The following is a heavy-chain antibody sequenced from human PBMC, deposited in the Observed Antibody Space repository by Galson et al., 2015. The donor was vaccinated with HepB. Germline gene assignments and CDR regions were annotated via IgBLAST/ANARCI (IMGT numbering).Heavy chain of an antibody. D-gene: IGHD5-18*01. Sequence: SVKVSCKASGYTFTSYGISWVRQAPGQGLEWMGWISAYNGNTNYAQKLQGRVTMTTDTSTSTAYMELRSLRSEDTAVYYCARTSARYSYGWNDYWGQGTLVTVSS. CDR1: GYTFTSYG. CDR2: ISAYNGNT. CDR3: ARTSARYSYGWNDY. J-gene: IGHJ4*02. V-gene: IGHV1-18*01.